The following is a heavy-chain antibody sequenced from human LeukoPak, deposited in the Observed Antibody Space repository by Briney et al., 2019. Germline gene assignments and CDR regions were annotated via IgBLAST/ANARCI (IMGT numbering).Heavy chain of an antibody. V-gene: IGHV3-30*02. Sequence: PGGSLRLSCAASGFTFSSYGMHWVRQAPGKGLEWVAVIWYDGSNKYYADSVKGRFTISRDNSKNTLYLQMNSLRSEDTAVYYCATGATTVTNYFDYWGQGTLVTVSS. CDR2: IWYDGSNK. J-gene: IGHJ4*02. CDR1: GFTFSSYG. D-gene: IGHD4-17*01. CDR3: ATGATTVTNYFDY.